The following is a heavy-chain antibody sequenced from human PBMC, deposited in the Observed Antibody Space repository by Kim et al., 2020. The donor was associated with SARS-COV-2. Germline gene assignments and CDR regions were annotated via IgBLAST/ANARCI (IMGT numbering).Heavy chain of an antibody. V-gene: IGHV4-4*02. CDR2: IYHSGST. CDR3: AREALPHYYDSSGYPPPFDY. Sequence: SETLSLTCAVSGGSISSSNWWSWVRQPPGKGLEWIGEIYHSGSTNYNPSLKSRVTISVDKSKNQFSLKLSSVTAADTAVYYCAREALPHYYDSSGYPPPFDYWGQGTLVTVSS. J-gene: IGHJ4*02. D-gene: IGHD3-22*01. CDR1: GGSISSSNW.